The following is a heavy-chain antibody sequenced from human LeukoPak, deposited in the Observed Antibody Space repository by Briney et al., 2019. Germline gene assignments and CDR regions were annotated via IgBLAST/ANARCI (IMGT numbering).Heavy chain of an antibody. D-gene: IGHD2-2*01. J-gene: IGHJ4*02. Sequence: ASVTVSCKASGGTFSSYAISWVRQAPGQGLEWMGWISAYNGNTNYAQKLQGRVTMTTDTSTSTAYMELRSLRSDDTAVYYCARDGVVVPAAIDYWGQGTLVTVSS. CDR1: GGTFSSYA. V-gene: IGHV1-18*01. CDR3: ARDGVVVPAAIDY. CDR2: ISAYNGNT.